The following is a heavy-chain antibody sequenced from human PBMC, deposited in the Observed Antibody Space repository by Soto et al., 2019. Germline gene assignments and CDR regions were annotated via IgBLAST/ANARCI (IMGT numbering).Heavy chain of an antibody. D-gene: IGHD3-10*01. CDR3: ARGRHGSGSQHPHNWFDP. V-gene: IGHV3-13*04. J-gene: IGHJ5*02. CDR1: GFTFSSYD. Sequence: EVPLVESGGGLVQPGGSLRLSCAASGFTFSSYDMHWVRQATGKGLEWVSAIGKSGDTYYSDSVKGRFTISRENAKNSLYLQMDSLRAGDTAVYYWARGRHGSGSQHPHNWFDPWGQGTLVTVSS. CDR2: IGKSGDT.